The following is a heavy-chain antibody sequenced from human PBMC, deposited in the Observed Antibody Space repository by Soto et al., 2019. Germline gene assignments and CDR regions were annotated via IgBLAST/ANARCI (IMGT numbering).Heavy chain of an antibody. CDR2: IYHSGST. J-gene: IGHJ5*02. CDR3: ARGQVVAAQP. Sequence: QLQLQESGSRLVKPSQTLSLTCAVSGGSISSGGYSWSWIRQPPGKGLEGIGYIYHSGSTYYHPSLKSRVTISVDRSKNQFSLKLSSVTAADTAVYYCARGQVVAAQPWGQGTLVTVSS. V-gene: IGHV4-30-2*01. CDR1: GGSISSGGYS. D-gene: IGHD2-15*01.